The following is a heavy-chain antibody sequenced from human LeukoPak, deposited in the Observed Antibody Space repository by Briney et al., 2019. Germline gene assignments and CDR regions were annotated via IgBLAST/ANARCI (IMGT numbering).Heavy chain of an antibody. D-gene: IGHD6-13*01. V-gene: IGHV1-18*01. CDR2: ISAYNGNT. J-gene: IGHJ6*03. Sequence: ASVKVSCKASGYTFTSYGISWVRQAPGQGLEWMGWISAYNGNTNYAQKLQGRVTMTTDTSTSTAYMELRSLRSDDTAVYYCARGGKYSSSWYDPYYYYYYMDAWGKGTTVTVSS. CDR1: GYTFTSYG. CDR3: ARGGKYSSSWYDPYYYYYYMDA.